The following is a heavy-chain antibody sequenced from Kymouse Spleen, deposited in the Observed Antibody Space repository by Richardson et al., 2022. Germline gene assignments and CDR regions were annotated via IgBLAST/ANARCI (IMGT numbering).Heavy chain of an antibody. Sequence: QVQLVESGGGVVQPGRSLRLSCAASGFTFSSYGMHWVRQAPGKGLEWVAVIWYDGSNKYYADSVKGRFTISRDNSKNTLYLQMNSLRAEDTAVYYCARNDILTGRDYYGMDVWGQGTTVTVSS. V-gene: IGHV3-33*01. CDR1: GFTFSSYG. D-gene: IGHD3-9*01. CDR2: IWYDGSNK. CDR3: ARNDILTGRDYYGMDV. J-gene: IGHJ6*02.